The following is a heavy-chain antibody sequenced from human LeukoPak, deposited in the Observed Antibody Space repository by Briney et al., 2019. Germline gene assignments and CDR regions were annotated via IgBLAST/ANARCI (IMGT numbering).Heavy chain of an antibody. J-gene: IGHJ4*02. CDR3: ARQQQLVRFDY. Sequence: PGGSLRLSCVASGFTFSSFSMNWVRQAPGKGLEWVSFITSSGGTVYYADSVKGRFTMSRDNAKNSLYLQMKSLRVEDTAVYYCARQQQLVRFDYWGQGTLVTVSS. CDR2: ITSSGGTV. V-gene: IGHV3-48*04. D-gene: IGHD6-13*01. CDR1: GFTFSSFS.